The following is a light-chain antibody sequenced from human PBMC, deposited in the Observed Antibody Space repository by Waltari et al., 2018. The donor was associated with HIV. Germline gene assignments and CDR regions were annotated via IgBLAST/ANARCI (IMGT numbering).Light chain of an antibody. CDR1: SMDVGSYNL. V-gene: IGLV2-23*02. J-gene: IGLJ2*01. CDR2: EVT. CDR3: CSYAGSNTYVV. Sequence: QSALTQPASVSGSPGQSIPISFTGTSMDVGSYNLVSWYQQHPGKAPKLMIYEVTKRPSGVSNRFSGSKSGNTASLTISGLQAEDEADYYCCSYAGSNTYVVFGGGTKLTVL.